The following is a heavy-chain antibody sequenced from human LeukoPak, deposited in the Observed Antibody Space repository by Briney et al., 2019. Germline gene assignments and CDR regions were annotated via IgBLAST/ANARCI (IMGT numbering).Heavy chain of an antibody. CDR2: IKQDGSDK. D-gene: IGHD3-16*01. CDR1: GFTFSSYW. V-gene: IGHV3-7*04. Sequence: GGSPRLSCAASGFTFSSYWMTWVRQAPGKGLEWVARIKQDGSDKYYVESVRGRFTISRDNAKNSLYLQMSSPRAEDTAVYYCARCGGGFDYWGQGTLVTVSS. CDR3: ARCGGGFDY. J-gene: IGHJ4*02.